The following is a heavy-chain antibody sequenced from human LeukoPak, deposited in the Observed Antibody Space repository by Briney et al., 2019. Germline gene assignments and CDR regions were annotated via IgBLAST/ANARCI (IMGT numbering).Heavy chain of an antibody. CDR1: RGSISSYY. CDR3: ARLFSGSYYNYYGMDV. D-gene: IGHD1-26*01. J-gene: IGHJ6*02. V-gene: IGHV4-59*12. Sequence: SETLSLTCTVSRGSISSYYWSWIRQPPGKGLEWIGYIYYSGSTNYNPSLKSRVTISVDKSKNQFSLKLSSVTAADTAVYYCARLFSGSYYNYYGMDVWGQGTTVTVSS. CDR2: IYYSGST.